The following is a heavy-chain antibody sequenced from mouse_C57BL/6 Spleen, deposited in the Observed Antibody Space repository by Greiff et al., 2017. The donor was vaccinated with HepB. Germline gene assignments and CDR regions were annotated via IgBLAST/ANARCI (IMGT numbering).Heavy chain of an antibody. CDR1: GFSLTSYG. J-gene: IGHJ4*01. D-gene: IGHD2-4*01. V-gene: IGHV2-5*01. CDR3: AKNHYDYDLYAMDY. CDR2: IWRGGST. Sequence: VQLQQSGPGLVQPSQSLSITCTVSGFSLTSYGVHWVRQSPGKGLEWLGVIWRGGSTDYNAAFMSRLSITKDNSKSQVFFKMNSLQADDTAIYYCAKNHYDYDLYAMDYWGQGTSVTVSS.